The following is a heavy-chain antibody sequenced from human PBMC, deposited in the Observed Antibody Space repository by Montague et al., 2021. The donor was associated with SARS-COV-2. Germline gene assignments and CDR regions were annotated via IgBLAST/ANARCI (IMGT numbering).Heavy chain of an antibody. CDR1: GGSISSGSYY. J-gene: IGHJ3*02. CDR3: ARVPPYYYVSSGYYSGAFDI. D-gene: IGHD3-22*01. Sequence: TLSLTCTVSGGSISSGSYYWSWIRQPAGKGLEWIGRIYTSGSTNYNPSLKSRVTISVDTSKNQFSLKLSSVTAADTAVYYCARVPPYYYVSSGYYSGAFDIWGQGTLVTVSS. V-gene: IGHV4-61*02. CDR2: IYTSGST.